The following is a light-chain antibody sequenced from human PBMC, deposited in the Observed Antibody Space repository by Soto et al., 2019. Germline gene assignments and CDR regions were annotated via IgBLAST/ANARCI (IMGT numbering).Light chain of an antibody. CDR1: SSDVGGYNY. CDR2: DVS. Sequence: QSALTQPRSVSRSPGQSVTISCTGTSSDVGGYNYVSWYQQHPGKAPKLMIYDVSKRPSGVPDRFSGSKSGNTASLTISGLQAEDEAEYYCCSYAGSYTWVFGGGTKVTVL. V-gene: IGLV2-11*01. J-gene: IGLJ3*02. CDR3: CSYAGSYTWV.